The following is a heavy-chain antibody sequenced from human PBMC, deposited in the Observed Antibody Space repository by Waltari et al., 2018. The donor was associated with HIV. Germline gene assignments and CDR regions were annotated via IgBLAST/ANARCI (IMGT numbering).Heavy chain of an antibody. CDR2: IYPDDTT. V-gene: IGHV3-53*01. J-gene: IGHJ5*02. CDR1: NSSISANP. CDR3: ATGVRYYGP. D-gene: IGHD3-22*01. Sequence: EVLLAESGGGLIQPGGSLGFSCPASNSSISANPVTWIRQAPGGSLEWVAVIYPDDTTHYADSVSGRFTISRAKSRTKVFLLMNSLFVDDTATYFCATGVRYYGPWGQGTRVTVSS.